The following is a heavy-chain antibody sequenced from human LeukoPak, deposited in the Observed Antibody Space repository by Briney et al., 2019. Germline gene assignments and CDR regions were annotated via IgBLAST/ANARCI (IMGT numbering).Heavy chain of an antibody. V-gene: IGHV3-7*01. CDR3: ARYGYSHGMDV. CDR1: GFTFSGYW. D-gene: IGHD5-18*01. J-gene: IGHJ6*02. CDR2: IRQDGNEE. Sequence: PGGSLRLSCAASGFTFSGYWMSWVRQAPGKGLEWVANIRQDGNEEYYVDSVKGRFTISRDNAKNSLYLQMNSLRAEDTAVYYCARYGYSHGMDVWGQGTTVTVSS.